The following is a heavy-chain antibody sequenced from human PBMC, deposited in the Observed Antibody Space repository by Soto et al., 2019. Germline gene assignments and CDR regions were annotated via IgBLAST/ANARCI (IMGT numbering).Heavy chain of an antibody. CDR2: IKQDGSEK. Sequence: GVLRLSCAASGFTFSSYWMSWVRQAPGKGLEWVANIKQDGSEKYYVDSVKGRFTISRDNAKNSLYLQMNSLRAEDTAVYYCARALVSRGGSYYFDYWGQGTLVTVSS. J-gene: IGHJ4*02. CDR3: ARALVSRGGSYYFDY. D-gene: IGHD2-15*01. CDR1: GFTFSSYW. V-gene: IGHV3-7*01.